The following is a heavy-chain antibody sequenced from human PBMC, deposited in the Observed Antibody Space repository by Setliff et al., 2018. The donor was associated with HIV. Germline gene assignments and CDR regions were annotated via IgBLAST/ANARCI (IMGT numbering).Heavy chain of an antibody. J-gene: IGHJ4*02. CDR3: ARHGQYCSGSYYNRPFDY. CDR1: GYSFSTYW. CDR2: IFPGDSDA. V-gene: IGHV5-51*01. D-gene: IGHD3-10*01. Sequence: PGESLKISCKGSGYSFSTYWIAWVRQMPGKGLEWMGVIFPGDSDARYSPSFQGPVTISVDESIITAYLQWSSLQASDTAMYYCARHGQYCSGSYYNRPFDYWGRGTLVTAPQ.